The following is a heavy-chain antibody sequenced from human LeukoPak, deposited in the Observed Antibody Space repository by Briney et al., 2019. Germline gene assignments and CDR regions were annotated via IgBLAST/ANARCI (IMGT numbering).Heavy chain of an antibody. CDR1: GGSISSYY. J-gene: IGHJ4*02. Sequence: SETLSLTCTVSGGSISSYYWSWIRQPPGKGLEWIGYIYYSGSTNYNPSLKSRVTISVDTSKNQFSLKLSSVTAADTAAYYCARAPRDSSGWYPFDYWGQGTLVTVSS. CDR2: IYYSGST. D-gene: IGHD6-19*01. V-gene: IGHV4-59*01. CDR3: ARAPRDSSGWYPFDY.